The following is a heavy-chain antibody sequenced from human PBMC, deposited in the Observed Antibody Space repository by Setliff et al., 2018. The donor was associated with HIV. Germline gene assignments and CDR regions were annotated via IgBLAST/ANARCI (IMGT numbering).Heavy chain of an antibody. D-gene: IGHD3-3*01. CDR2: ISPYNGDA. J-gene: IGHJ4*02. Sequence: ASVKVSCKASGYPFTSYGVCWVRQAPGHGLEWMGYISPYNGDAYYAEKFQGRVTMTTDTSTTAVSMELTNLRSDDTAVYFCARMQAYYNFWRSTYYFDYWGQGTPVTVS. CDR1: GYPFTSYG. V-gene: IGHV1-18*01. CDR3: ARMQAYYNFWRSTYYFDY.